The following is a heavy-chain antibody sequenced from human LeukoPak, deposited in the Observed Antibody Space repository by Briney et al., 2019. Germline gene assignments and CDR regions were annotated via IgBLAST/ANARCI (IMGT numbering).Heavy chain of an antibody. CDR3: ARDRDYSNTERGFDY. CDR1: GYTFTDYY. V-gene: IGHV1-2*02. Sequence: ASVKVSCTTSGYTFTDYYIHWVRQAPGQGLEWMGWINPNSGETNSAQKLQGRVTMTGDTSISTAYMELRRVTSDDTAVYYCARDRDYSNTERGFDYWGQGNPVTVSS. D-gene: IGHD4-11*01. CDR2: INPNSGET. J-gene: IGHJ4*02.